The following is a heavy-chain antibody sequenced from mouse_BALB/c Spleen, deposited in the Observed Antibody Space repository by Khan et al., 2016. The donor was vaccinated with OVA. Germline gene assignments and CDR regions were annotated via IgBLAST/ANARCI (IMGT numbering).Heavy chain of an antibody. D-gene: IGHD4-1*01. Sequence: EVVLVESGGDLVKPGGSLKLSCAASGFTFSSYSMSWVRQTPDKRLEWVATISSGGDYTYYPDSVKGRFTISRDNAKNTLYLQMNSLRSEDTAMYYCASHLTGSFAYWGQGTLVTVSA. J-gene: IGHJ3*01. CDR2: ISSGGDYT. CDR1: GFTFSSYS. V-gene: IGHV5-6*01. CDR3: ASHLTGSFAY.